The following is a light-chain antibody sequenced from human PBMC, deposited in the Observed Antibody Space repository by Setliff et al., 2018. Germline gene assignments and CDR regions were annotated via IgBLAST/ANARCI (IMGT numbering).Light chain of an antibody. CDR3: CSYTNSSTRV. V-gene: IGLV2-14*01. CDR2: DVS. J-gene: IGLJ1*01. Sequence: QSVLAQPASVSGSPGQSITISCTGTSSDVGGYNYVSWYQQHPGKAPKLMIYDVSNRPSGVSNRFSGSKSGNTASLTISGLQAEDEADYYCCSYTNSSTRVFGTGTKGTVL. CDR1: SSDVGGYNY.